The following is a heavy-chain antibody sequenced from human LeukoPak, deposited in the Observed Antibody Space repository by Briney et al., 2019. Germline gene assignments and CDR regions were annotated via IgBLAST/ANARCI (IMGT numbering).Heavy chain of an antibody. Sequence: GGSLRLSCAASGFTFSSYAMSWVRQAPGKGLESVSAISGSGGSTYYADSVKGRFTISRDNSKNTLYLQMNSLRAEDTAVYYCAKDRVPSSIAAAGTFDYWGQGTLVTVSS. J-gene: IGHJ4*02. D-gene: IGHD6-13*01. CDR1: GFTFSSYA. V-gene: IGHV3-23*01. CDR3: AKDRVPSSIAAAGTFDY. CDR2: ISGSGGST.